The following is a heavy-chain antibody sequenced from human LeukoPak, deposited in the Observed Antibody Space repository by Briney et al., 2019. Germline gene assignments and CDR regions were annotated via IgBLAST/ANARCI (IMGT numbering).Heavy chain of an antibody. J-gene: IGHJ4*02. CDR2: ISAANSDT. Sequence: GESLKISCKGSGYSFTTYWIGWVRQMPGRGLEWMGIISAANSDTRYSPSFQGQGTISVDKSISTASLQRSSLKASDTAIYYCARHLVVDINSPMDYWGQGTLVTVSS. CDR1: GYSFTTYW. CDR3: ARHLVVDINSPMDY. V-gene: IGHV5-51*01. D-gene: IGHD2-15*01.